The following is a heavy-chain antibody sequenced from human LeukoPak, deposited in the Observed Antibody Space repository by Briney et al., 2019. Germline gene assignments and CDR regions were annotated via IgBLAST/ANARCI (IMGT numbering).Heavy chain of an antibody. CDR1: GFTFSSYS. Sequence: GGSLRLSCAASGFTFSSYSMNWVRQAPGKGLEWVSSISSSSSYIYYADSVKGRFTISRDNAKNSLYLQMNSLRAEDTAVYYCARGTRGYSGYDLLYWGQGTLVTVSS. D-gene: IGHD5-12*01. CDR2: ISSSSSYI. CDR3: ARGTRGYSGYDLLY. J-gene: IGHJ4*02. V-gene: IGHV3-21*01.